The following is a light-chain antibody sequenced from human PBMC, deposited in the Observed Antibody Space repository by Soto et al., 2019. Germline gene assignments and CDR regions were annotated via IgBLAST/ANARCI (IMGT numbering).Light chain of an antibody. Sequence: IHGSQYPCTVSAWVREKISIACRASQNIRSYLNWYQQKPGKAPKLLIYATSNLQSGVPSRFSGSGSGTDFTLTISSLQAEDLARYYCLWSYSIPSFTLGGGAKVDIK. CDR2: ATS. J-gene: IGKJ4*01. CDR1: QNIRSY. CDR3: LWSYSIPSFT. V-gene: IGKV1-39*01.